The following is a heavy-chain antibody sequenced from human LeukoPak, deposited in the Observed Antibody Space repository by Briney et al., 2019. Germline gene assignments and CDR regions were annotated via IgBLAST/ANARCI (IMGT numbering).Heavy chain of an antibody. Sequence: PGRSLRLSCTASGFTFGDYAMSWVRQAPGKGLEWVGFIRSKAYGGTTEYAASVKGRFTISRDDSKSIAYLQMNSLKTEDTAVYHCTRGSPSYYYGMDVWGQGTTVTVSS. CDR3: TRGSPSYYYGMDV. J-gene: IGHJ6*02. CDR1: GFTFGDYA. V-gene: IGHV3-49*04. CDR2: IRSKAYGGTT.